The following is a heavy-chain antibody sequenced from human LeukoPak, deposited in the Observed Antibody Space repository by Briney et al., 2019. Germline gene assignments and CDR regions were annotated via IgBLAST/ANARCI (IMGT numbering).Heavy chain of an antibody. J-gene: IGHJ4*02. CDR2: IFPHDSDT. Sequence: GESLMISCKGSGYSFTNYWIGWVRQKPGKGLEWMGIIFPHDSDTTYSPSFQGQFTISADKSTNTPYQQCSGLRASDTAIYYCARQKSSNNPFDIWGQGTLVTVSS. D-gene: IGHD6-6*01. V-gene: IGHV5-51*01. CDR3: ARQKSSNNPFDI. CDR1: GYSFTNYW.